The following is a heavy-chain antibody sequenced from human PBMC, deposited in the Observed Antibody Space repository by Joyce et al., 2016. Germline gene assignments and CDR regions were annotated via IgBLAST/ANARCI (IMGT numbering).Heavy chain of an antibody. D-gene: IGHD2-21*01. Sequence: QVQLVQSGAEVKKPGASVKVSCKVSEYTLTELSIHWVRQAPGKGLEWSGGFDHGEGETKYAEKCQSRLTMTEDTSTETSSMELSSLTSDDTAVYYCASGDTSYWCFDLWGRGTLITVSS. V-gene: IGHV1-24*01. CDR3: ASGDTSYWCFDL. J-gene: IGHJ2*01. CDR2: FDHGEGET. CDR1: EYTLTELS.